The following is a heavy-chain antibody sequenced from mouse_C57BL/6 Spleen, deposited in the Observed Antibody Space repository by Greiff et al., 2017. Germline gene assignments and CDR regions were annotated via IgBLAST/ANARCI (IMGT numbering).Heavy chain of an antibody. Sequence: EVKVEESGGGLVKPGGSLKLSCAASGFTFSDYGMHWVRQAPEKGLEWVAYISSGSSTIYYADTVKGRFTISRDNAKNTLFLQMTSLRSEDTAMYYCARGLVSWFAYWGQGTLVTVSA. V-gene: IGHV5-17*01. J-gene: IGHJ3*01. CDR3: ARGLVSWFAY. CDR1: GFTFSDYG. CDR2: ISSGSSTI.